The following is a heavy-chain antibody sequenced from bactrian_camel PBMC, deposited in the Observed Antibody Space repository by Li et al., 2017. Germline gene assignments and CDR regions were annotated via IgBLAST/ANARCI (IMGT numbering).Heavy chain of an antibody. D-gene: IGHD2*01. CDR2: IAINGGT. Sequence: VQLVESGGGSVQAGGSLTLSCSASGFTSSMAWFRQVPGKEREGVAYIAINGGTDYTYSVAGRFTISKDNAKNTLYLQMDSLKPEDTAMYYCAADQWAFGLGNAYRYWGQGTQVTVS. CDR3: AADQWAFGLGNAYRY. V-gene: IGHV3S63*01. CDR1: GFTSSMA. J-gene: IGHJ4*01.